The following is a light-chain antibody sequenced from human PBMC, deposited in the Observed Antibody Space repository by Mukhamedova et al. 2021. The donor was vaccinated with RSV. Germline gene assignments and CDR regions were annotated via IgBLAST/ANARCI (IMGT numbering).Light chain of an antibody. CDR3: MQALQTHYT. CDR2: LGS. V-gene: IGKV2-28*01. J-gene: IGKJ2*01. CDR1: SDGYHY. Sequence: SDGYHYLQWYVQKPGQSPQLLIYLGSHRASGVPDRFSGSASGTDFTLKISKVESEDVGVYYCMQALQTHYTFGQGTTLEI.